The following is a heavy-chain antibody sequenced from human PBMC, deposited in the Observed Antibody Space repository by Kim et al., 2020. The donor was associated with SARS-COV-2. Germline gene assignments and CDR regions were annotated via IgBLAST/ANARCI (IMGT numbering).Heavy chain of an antibody. D-gene: IGHD3-16*01. J-gene: IGHJ4*02. CDR2: INTDGSST. CDR3: ARVRWGALGALDY. CDR1: GFTFSSNW. V-gene: IGHV3-74*01. Sequence: GGSLRLSCAASGFTFSSNWMHWVLQAPGKGLMWVSRINTDGSSTDYADSVKGRFTISRDNAKNTLYLQMNSLRAEDTAVYYCARVRWGALGALDYGGQGTLVTVSS.